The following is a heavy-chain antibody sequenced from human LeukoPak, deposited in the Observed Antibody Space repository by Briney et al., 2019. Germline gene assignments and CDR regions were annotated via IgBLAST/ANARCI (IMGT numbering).Heavy chain of an antibody. CDR1: GGSISSYY. J-gene: IGHJ4*02. CDR2: IYYSGST. D-gene: IGHD3-9*01. V-gene: IGHV4-59*08. Sequence: PSETLSLTCTVSGGSISSYYWSWIRQPPGKGLEWIGYIYYSGSTNYNPSLKSRVTISVDTSKNQFSLKLSSVTAADTAVYYCARGYYDILTGSRPFDYWGQGPWSPSPQ. CDR3: ARGYYDILTGSRPFDY.